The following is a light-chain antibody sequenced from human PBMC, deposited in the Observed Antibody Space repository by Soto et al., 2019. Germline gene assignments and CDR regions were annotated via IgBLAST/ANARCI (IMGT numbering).Light chain of an antibody. V-gene: IGKV1-12*01. Sequence: DIQMTQSPSSVSASVGDRVTITCRASQGLGVWLGWYQQKPGKAPQLLIFGASGLQTGVPSRFSGSGSRTDFTLTISSLQPEDFATYYCQQAYSFPLTVGGGTKVEIK. J-gene: IGKJ4*01. CDR1: QGLGVW. CDR2: GAS. CDR3: QQAYSFPLT.